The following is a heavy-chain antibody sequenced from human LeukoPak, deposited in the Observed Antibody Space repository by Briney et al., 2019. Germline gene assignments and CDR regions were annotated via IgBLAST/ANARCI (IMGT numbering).Heavy chain of an antibody. CDR1: GFTFSDYY. CDR2: ISSSGSTI. CDR3: AREDNSAYGDQKPN. Sequence: PGGSLRLSCAASGFTFSDYYMSWIRQAPGKGLEWVSYISSSGSTIYYADSVKGRFTISRDNAKNSLYLQMNSLRAEDTAVYYCAREDNSAYGDQKPNWGQGTLVTVSS. J-gene: IGHJ4*02. V-gene: IGHV3-11*01. D-gene: IGHD4-17*01.